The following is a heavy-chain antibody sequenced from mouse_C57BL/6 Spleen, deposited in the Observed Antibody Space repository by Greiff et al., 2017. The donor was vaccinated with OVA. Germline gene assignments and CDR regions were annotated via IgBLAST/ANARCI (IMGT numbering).Heavy chain of an antibody. J-gene: IGHJ3*01. Sequence: VQLQQSGPELVKPGASVKISCKASGYAFSSSWMNWVKQRPGKGLEWIGRIYPGDGDTNYNGKFKGKATLTADKSSSTAYMQLSSLTSEDSAVYFWAEGGVRRAWFAYWGQGTLVTVSA. CDR3: AEGGVRRAWFAY. CDR1: GYAFSSSW. V-gene: IGHV1-82*01. D-gene: IGHD2-14*01. CDR2: IYPGDGDT.